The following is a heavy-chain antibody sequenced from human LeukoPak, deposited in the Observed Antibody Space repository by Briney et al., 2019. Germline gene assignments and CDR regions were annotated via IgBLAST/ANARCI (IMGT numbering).Heavy chain of an antibody. CDR3: ARILVSSTSPNWFDP. CDR2: IDWDDDK. V-gene: IGHV2-70*11. J-gene: IGHJ5*02. Sequence: SGPTLVNPTQTLTLTCTFSGFSLSTSGMCVSWIRQPPGKALEWLARIDWDDDKYYSTSLKTRLTISKDTSKNQVVLTMTNMDPVDTATYYCARILVSSTSPNWFDPWGQGTLVTVSS. D-gene: IGHD2-2*01. CDR1: GFSLSTSGMC.